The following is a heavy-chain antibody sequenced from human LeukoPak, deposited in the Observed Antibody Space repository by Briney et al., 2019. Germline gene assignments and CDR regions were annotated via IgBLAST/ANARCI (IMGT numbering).Heavy chain of an antibody. CDR2: IYYSGTT. D-gene: IGHD1-26*01. Sequence: PSETLSLTCTVSGGSISSSSYYWGWIRQPPGKGLEWIGSIYYSGTTYYNPSLKSRVTISVDTSKNQFSLKLSSVTAADTAVYYCATTTIRLGYWGQGTLVTVSS. V-gene: IGHV4-39*07. J-gene: IGHJ4*02. CDR3: ATTTIRLGY. CDR1: GGSISSSSYY.